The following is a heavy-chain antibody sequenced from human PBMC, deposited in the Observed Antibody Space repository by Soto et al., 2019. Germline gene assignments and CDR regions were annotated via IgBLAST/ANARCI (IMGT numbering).Heavy chain of an antibody. D-gene: IGHD4-17*01. Sequence: EVQLVESGGGLVQPGGSLRLSCAASGFTVSNNYMCWVRQAPGKGLEWVSLIYSGGVTHYADSVRGRFTISRDNSRNTLSLQMNSLRADDTAVYYCAKRGTTVTTSLWYWGQGTLVTVSS. CDR3: AKRGTTVTTSLWY. J-gene: IGHJ4*02. V-gene: IGHV3-66*01. CDR2: IYSGGVT. CDR1: GFTVSNNY.